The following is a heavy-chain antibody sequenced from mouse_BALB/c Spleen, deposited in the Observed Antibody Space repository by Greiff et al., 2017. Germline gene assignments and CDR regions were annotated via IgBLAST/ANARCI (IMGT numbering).Heavy chain of an antibody. CDR3: ARSGNWVWTMITEAWFAY. D-gene: IGHD2-4*01. J-gene: IGHJ3*01. Sequence: EVQLQQSGPGLVKPSQSLSLTCTVTGYSITSDYAWNWIRQFPGNKLEWMGYISYSGSTSYNPSLKSRISITRDTSKNQFFLQLNSVTTEDTATYYCARSGNWVWTMITEAWFAYWGQGTLVTVSA. CDR1: GYSITSDYA. CDR2: ISYSGST. V-gene: IGHV3-2*02.